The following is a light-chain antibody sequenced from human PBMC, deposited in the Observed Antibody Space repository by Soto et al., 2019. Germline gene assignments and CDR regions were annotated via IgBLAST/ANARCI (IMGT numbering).Light chain of an antibody. Sequence: DIQMTQSPSSLSASVGDRVTIACRASQGINDRLAWYQQKPGQAPYLLIFAASTLRSGVPSRFSGSGSGADFTLTISSPQPEDVATYYCQNYYRDPVTFGGGTKV. CDR3: QNYYRDPVT. CDR1: QGINDR. J-gene: IGKJ4*01. V-gene: IGKV1-27*01. CDR2: AAS.